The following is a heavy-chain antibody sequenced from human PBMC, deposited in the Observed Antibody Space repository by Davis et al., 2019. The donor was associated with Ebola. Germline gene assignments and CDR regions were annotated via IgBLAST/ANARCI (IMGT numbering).Heavy chain of an antibody. J-gene: IGHJ3*02. D-gene: IGHD5-12*01. Sequence: PGGSLRLSCAASGFTFSGYWMHWVRHAPGKGLVWVSGINNDGNNTNYADSVKGRFTISRDNSKKTLYLQMNSLRAEDTAVYYCAREGPDYFPVAFDIWGLGTMVAVSS. CDR1: GFTFSGYW. V-gene: IGHV3-74*01. CDR3: AREGPDYFPVAFDI. CDR2: INNDGNNT.